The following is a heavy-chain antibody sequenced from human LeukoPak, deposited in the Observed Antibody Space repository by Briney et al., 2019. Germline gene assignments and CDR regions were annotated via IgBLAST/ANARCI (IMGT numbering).Heavy chain of an antibody. Sequence: PSETLSLTCAVYGGSFSGYYWSWVRQPPGKGLEWIGEINHSGSTNYNPSLKSRVTISGDTSKNQFSLKLTSVTAADTAVYYCARGHSDGNSEWFDSWGQGTLVTVSS. D-gene: IGHD4-23*01. CDR3: ARGHSDGNSEWFDS. V-gene: IGHV4-34*01. CDR2: INHSGST. J-gene: IGHJ5*01. CDR1: GGSFSGYY.